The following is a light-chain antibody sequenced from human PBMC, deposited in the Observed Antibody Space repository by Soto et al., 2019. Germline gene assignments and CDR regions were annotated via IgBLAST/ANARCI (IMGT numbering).Light chain of an antibody. CDR1: QGIGNY. V-gene: IGKV1-27*01. CDR2: AAS. Sequence: DIQMTQSPSSLSAFVGDRVTITCRASQGIGNYLAWYQQKPGKVPKVLIYAASTLQSGVTSRFSGSGSETEFTLTISSLQPEDVATYYCQKYNSDPWTFGQGTKVEIK. CDR3: QKYNSDPWT. J-gene: IGKJ1*01.